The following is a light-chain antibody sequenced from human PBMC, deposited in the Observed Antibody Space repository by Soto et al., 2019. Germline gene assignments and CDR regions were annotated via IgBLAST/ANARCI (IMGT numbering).Light chain of an antibody. V-gene: IGKV2-30*01. CDR2: KIS. J-gene: IGKJ5*01. CDR1: QSLVYSDGNTY. CDR3: MEGTHWPFT. Sequence: VVMTQSPLSLPVTLGQPASISCRSSQSLVYSDGNTYLTWFQQRPGQSPRRLIYKISDRDSGVPDRFSGSGSATDFTLKIIRVEAEDVGVYYCMEGTHWPFTFGHGTRLEIK.